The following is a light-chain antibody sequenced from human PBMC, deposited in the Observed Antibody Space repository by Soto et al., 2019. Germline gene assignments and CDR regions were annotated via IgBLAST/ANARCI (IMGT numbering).Light chain of an antibody. V-gene: IGKV3-20*01. J-gene: IGKJ3*01. CDR3: QEYNSYSRT. Sequence: EIVLTQSPGTLSLSPGERATLSCRASESVSHSYLAWYQQKPGQTPRLLIYGASSRATGIPDRFSGSGSGTDFTLTITSLQPDDFATYYCQEYNSYSRTFGPGTKVDIK. CDR1: ESVSHSY. CDR2: GAS.